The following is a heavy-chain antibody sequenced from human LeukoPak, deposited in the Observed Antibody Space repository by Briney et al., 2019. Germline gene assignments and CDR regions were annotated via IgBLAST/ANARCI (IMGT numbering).Heavy chain of an antibody. D-gene: IGHD1-1*01. CDR3: AKDATPGNGIWEHFES. CDR1: GFSFNIHG. J-gene: IGHJ4*02. V-gene: IGHV3-23*01. CDR2: VGGGNDI. Sequence: PGGSLRLSCVASGFSFNIHGMSWVRQAPGKGLEWVSSVGGGNDIHYGDSVKGRFTGSRDDAKSTVYLQMKSLRVEDTAIYFCAKDATPGNGIWEHFESWGQGTLVTVSS.